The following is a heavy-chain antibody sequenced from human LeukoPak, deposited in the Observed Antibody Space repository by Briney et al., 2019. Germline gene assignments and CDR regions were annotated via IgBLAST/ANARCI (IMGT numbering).Heavy chain of an antibody. CDR1: GFTFSSYW. J-gene: IGHJ4*02. CDR3: AREGNLAY. D-gene: IGHD3-10*01. V-gene: IGHV3-7*01. CDR2: IKQDGSEK. Sequence: GGSLRLSCAASGFTFSSYWMSWVRQAPGKGLEWVASIKQDGSEKNYVDSVKGRLTISRDNAKNSLYLQMNSLRVEDTAVYYCAREGNLAYWGQGTLVTVSS.